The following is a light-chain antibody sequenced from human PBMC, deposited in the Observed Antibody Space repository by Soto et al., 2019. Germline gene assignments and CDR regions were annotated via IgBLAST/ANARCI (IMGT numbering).Light chain of an antibody. CDR1: QSVSSK. CDR2: GAS. CDR3: QQYNNWPPWT. J-gene: IGKJ1*01. Sequence: EIVMTQSPATLSVSPGERATLSCRASQSVSSKLAWYQQKPGQAPRLLIYGASTRATGIPARFSGSGSGTEFTLPISSLQSEDFAVYYCQQYNNWPPWTFGQGTKVDIK. V-gene: IGKV3-15*01.